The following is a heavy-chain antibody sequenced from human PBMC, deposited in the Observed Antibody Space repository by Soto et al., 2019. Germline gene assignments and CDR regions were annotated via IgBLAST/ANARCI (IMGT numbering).Heavy chain of an antibody. CDR1: GGSISSYY. CDR3: ARRYGPGFDY. CDR2: IYYSGRN. J-gene: IGHJ4*02. Sequence: PSETLSLTCTVSGGSISSYYWSWIQQPPGKGLERIGYIYYSGRNNYYPSLKSRVSISVDTSKNHFSLKLSFVTAADTAVYYCARRYGPGFDYWGQGTLVTVS. D-gene: IGHD4-17*01. V-gene: IGHV4-59*08.